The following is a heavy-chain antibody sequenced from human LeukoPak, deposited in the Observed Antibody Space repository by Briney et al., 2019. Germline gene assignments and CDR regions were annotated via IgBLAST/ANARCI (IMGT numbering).Heavy chain of an antibody. J-gene: IGHJ3*01. CDR3: ARSNPNRNALDL. V-gene: IGHV3-7*01. CDR2: IKEDGSEE. D-gene: IGHD1-14*01. CDR1: GFTLNSYL. Sequence: GGSLRLSCAASGFTLNSYLMSWVRQAPGRGLEWVANIKEDGSEENYLDSVKGRFTVSRDNAKNSLYLQMNSLRGEDTAVYYCARSNPNRNALDLWGQGTMVTISS.